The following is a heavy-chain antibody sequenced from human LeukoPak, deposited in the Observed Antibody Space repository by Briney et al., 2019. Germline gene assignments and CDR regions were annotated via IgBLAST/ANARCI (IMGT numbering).Heavy chain of an antibody. D-gene: IGHD3-22*01. J-gene: IGHJ4*02. Sequence: AASVKVSCKASGYTFTENYIHWVRQAPGQSLEWMGLINPYTAAANYTQNFQGRVTMTRDTSVSTAYMHLSGLRSDDTAVYYCARGKSGYSPWGQGTPVTVSA. CDR2: INPYTAAA. CDR1: GYTFTENY. CDR3: ARGKSGYSP. V-gene: IGHV1-2*02.